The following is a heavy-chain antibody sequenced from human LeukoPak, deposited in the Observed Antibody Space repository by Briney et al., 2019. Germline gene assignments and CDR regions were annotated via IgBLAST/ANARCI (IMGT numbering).Heavy chain of an antibody. V-gene: IGHV3-30*04. Sequence: GGSLRLSCAASGFAFSSYEMNWVRQAPGKGLEWVAVISYDGSKKYYVDSVKGRFTISRDNSKNTLYLQMNSLRAEDTAVYYCARADNLAAAGTLDYWGQGTLVTVSS. CDR2: ISYDGSKK. CDR3: ARADNLAAAGTLDY. CDR1: GFAFSSYE. J-gene: IGHJ4*02. D-gene: IGHD6-13*01.